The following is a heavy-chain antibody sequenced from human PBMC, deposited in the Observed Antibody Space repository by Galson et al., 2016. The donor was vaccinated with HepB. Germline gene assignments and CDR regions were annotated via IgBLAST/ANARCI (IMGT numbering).Heavy chain of an antibody. CDR3: ARDMADLIYYGSGSRGAMDV. D-gene: IGHD3-10*01. V-gene: IGHV3-7*01. CDR1: GFTFGRFW. Sequence: SLRLSCAGSGFTFGRFWMNWVRQTPGKGLEWVANIKQDESEEYYMDSVRGRFTISRDNAKRSLYLQMNSLRAEDTAVYYCARDMADLIYYGSGSRGAMDVWGQGTTVTVSS. J-gene: IGHJ6*02. CDR2: IKQDESEE.